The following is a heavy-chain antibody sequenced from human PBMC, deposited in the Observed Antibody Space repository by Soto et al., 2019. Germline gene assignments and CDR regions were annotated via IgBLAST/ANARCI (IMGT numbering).Heavy chain of an antibody. V-gene: IGHV3-23*01. CDR3: ANGCGGTCYSRIHY. CDR2: ISDSGGST. J-gene: IGHJ4*02. Sequence: VQLLESGGGLVQPGGSLRLSCAASGFTFSSYAMSWVRQAPGKGLEWVSGISDSGGSTYYADSVKGRFTISRDNSQNTLYLQMNSLRAEDTAVYYCANGCGGTCYSRIHYWGQGTLVTVSS. CDR1: GFTFSSYA. D-gene: IGHD2-15*01.